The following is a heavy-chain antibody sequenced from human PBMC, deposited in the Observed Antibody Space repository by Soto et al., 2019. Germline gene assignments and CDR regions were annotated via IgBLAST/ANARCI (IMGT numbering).Heavy chain of an antibody. Sequence: SETLSLTCTVSGGSISSYYWSWIRQPPGKGLEWIGYIYHSGSTNYNPSLKSRVTISVDTSKNQFSLNLTSVTAADTAVYYCARGILVPAARPTYYFDYWGQGTLVTVSS. CDR1: GGSISSYY. CDR2: IYHSGST. J-gene: IGHJ4*02. CDR3: ARGILVPAARPTYYFDY. D-gene: IGHD2-2*02. V-gene: IGHV4-59*08.